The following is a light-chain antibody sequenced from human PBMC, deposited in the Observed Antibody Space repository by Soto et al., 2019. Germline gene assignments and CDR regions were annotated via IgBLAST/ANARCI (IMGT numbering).Light chain of an antibody. CDR1: ASDVGDYNY. CDR3: SSYTSTRTHVI. J-gene: IGLJ2*01. Sequence: QSALTQPASVSGSPGQSITISCTATASDVGDYNYVSWFQRYPGKAPKLMIYDVSNRPSGVSNRFSGSKSGNTASLTISGLQAEDEADYYCSSYTSTRTHVIFGGGTTLTVL. CDR2: DVS. V-gene: IGLV2-14*01.